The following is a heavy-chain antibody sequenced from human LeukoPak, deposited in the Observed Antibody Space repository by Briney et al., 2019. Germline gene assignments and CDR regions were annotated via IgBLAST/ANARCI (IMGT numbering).Heavy chain of an antibody. CDR3: ARNCSSINCLVDYFDY. Sequence: VASVKVSCKASDYTFTTYGISWVRQAPGQGLEWMGWTSAYNGNTNYAQKFQGRVTMTSDTSTNTAYMELRNLRSDDTAVYYCARNCSSINCLVDYFDYWGQGTLVTVSS. V-gene: IGHV1-18*01. CDR2: TSAYNGNT. D-gene: IGHD2-2*01. J-gene: IGHJ4*02. CDR1: DYTFTTYG.